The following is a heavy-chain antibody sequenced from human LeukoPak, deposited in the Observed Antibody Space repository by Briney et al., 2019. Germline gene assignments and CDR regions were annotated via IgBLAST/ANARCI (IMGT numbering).Heavy chain of an antibody. V-gene: IGHV3-23*01. CDR3: AKDASGAQIFPPPYFDY. J-gene: IGHJ4*02. D-gene: IGHD2-21*01. CDR2: INERGGST. Sequence: GGSLRLSCAVSGISLSNYAMTWVRQAPGKGLEWVSYINERGGSTTYADSVKGRFTISRDNSKNTLYLQMNSLRAEDTAVYYCAKDASGAQIFPPPYFDYWGQGTLVTVSS. CDR1: GISLSNYA.